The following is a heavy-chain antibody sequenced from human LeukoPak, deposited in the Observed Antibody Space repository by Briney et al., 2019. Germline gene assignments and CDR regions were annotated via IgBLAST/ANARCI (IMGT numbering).Heavy chain of an antibody. J-gene: IGHJ4*02. V-gene: IGHV4-38-2*02. CDR2: IYHSGST. D-gene: IGHD2-2*01. Sequence: SETLSLTCTVSGYSISSGYYWGWIRQPPGKGLEWIGSIYHSGSTYYNPSLKSRVTISVDTSKNQFPLKLSSVTAADTAVYYCARGGSTSGGYYFDYWGQGTLVTVSS. CDR3: ARGGSTSGGYYFDY. CDR1: GYSISSGYY.